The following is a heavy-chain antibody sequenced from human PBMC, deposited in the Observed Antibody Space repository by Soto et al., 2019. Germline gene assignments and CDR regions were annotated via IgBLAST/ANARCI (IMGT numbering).Heavy chain of an antibody. Sequence: SVKVSCKASGGTFSSYAISWVRQAPGQRLEWMGGITPIFGTANYAQKFQGRVTITADESTSTAYMELSSLRSEDTAVYYCARGGRDGYTEEAFDIWGQGTMVTVSS. J-gene: IGHJ3*02. CDR1: GGTFSSYA. CDR2: ITPIFGTA. D-gene: IGHD5-12*01. V-gene: IGHV1-69*13. CDR3: ARGGRDGYTEEAFDI.